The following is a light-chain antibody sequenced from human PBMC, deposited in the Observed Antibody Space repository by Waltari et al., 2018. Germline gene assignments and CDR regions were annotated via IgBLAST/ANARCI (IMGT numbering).Light chain of an antibody. J-gene: IGKJ4*01. CDR2: AAS. CDR1: QSIRSY. CDR3: QQSYSTPLT. Sequence: DIQMTQSPSSLSASVGDRVTITCRASQSIRSYLNWYQQKPGKAPKFLIYAASSLQSGVPSRFTGSGSWTDFTLTISSLQPEDFATYYCQQSYSTPLTFGGGTKVEIK. V-gene: IGKV1-39*01.